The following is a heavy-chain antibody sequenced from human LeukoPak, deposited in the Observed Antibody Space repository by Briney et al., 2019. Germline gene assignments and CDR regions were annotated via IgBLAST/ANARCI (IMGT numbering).Heavy chain of an antibody. CDR3: ARRGPPFRTSYYFDY. CDR1: GFTFDDYG. D-gene: IGHD1-1*01. J-gene: IGHJ4*02. Sequence: GGSLRLSCAASGFTFDDYGMSWVRQAPGKGLEWVSGINWNGGSTGYADSVKGRFTISRDNAKNSLYLQMNSLRAEDTALYYCARRGPPFRTSYYFDYWGQGTLVTVSS. V-gene: IGHV3-20*04. CDR2: INWNGGST.